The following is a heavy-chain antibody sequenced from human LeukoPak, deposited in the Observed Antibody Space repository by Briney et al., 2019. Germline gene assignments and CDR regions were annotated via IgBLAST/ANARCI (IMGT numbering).Heavy chain of an antibody. J-gene: IGHJ2*01. CDR3: ATYDSSGFYLGPHWYFDL. CDR2: IYSGGST. Sequence: PGGSLRLSCAASGFTFSSYAMSWVRQAPGKGLEWVSVIYSGGSTYYADSVKGRFTISRDNSKNTLYLQMNSLRAEDTAVYYCATYDSSGFYLGPHWYFDLWGRGTLVTVSS. CDR1: GFTFSSYA. D-gene: IGHD3-22*01. V-gene: IGHV3-66*01.